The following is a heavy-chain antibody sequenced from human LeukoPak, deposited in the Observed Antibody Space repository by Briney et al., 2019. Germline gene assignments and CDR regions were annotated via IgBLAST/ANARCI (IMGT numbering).Heavy chain of an antibody. CDR1: GGSISSSSYY. D-gene: IGHD6-19*01. CDR3: ARGGGNSSAPFDP. Sequence: SETLSLTCTVSGGSISSSSYYWGWIRQPPGKGLEWIGSIYYSGSTYYNPSLKSRVTISVDTSKNQFSLKLSSVTAADTAVYYCARGGGNSSAPFDPWGQGTLVTVSS. V-gene: IGHV4-39*07. CDR2: IYYSGST. J-gene: IGHJ5*02.